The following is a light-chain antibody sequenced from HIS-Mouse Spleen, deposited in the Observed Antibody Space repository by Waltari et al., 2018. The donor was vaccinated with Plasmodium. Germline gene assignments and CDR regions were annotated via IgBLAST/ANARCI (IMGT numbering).Light chain of an antibody. V-gene: IGLV2-11*01. J-gene: IGLJ2*01. CDR3: CSYAGSYTLV. Sequence: QSALTQPRSVSGSPGQSVTISCTGTSSDVGGYNYVSWYQQHPGKAPKLMIYDVRKWPSGVPDLFSGSKSGNTASLTISGLQAEDEADYYCCSYAGSYTLVFGGGTKLTVL. CDR2: DVR. CDR1: SSDVGGYNY.